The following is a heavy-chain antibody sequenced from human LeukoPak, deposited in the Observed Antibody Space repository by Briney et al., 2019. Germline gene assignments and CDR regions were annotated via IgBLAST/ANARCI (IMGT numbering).Heavy chain of an antibody. J-gene: IGHJ4*02. CDR2: IYYSGST. CDR1: GGSISSSSYY. CDR3: ARQVAVAGTYGLTD. V-gene: IGHV4-39*01. D-gene: IGHD6-19*01. Sequence: SETLSLTCTVSGGSISSSSYYWGWIRQPPGKGLEWIGSIYYSGSTNYNPSLKSRVTISVDTSKNQFSLRLSSVTAADTAVYYCARQVAVAGTYGLTDWGQGTLVTVSS.